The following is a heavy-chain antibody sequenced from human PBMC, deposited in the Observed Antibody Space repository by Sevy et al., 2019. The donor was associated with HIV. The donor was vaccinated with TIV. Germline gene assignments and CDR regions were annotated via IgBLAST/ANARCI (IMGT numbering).Heavy chain of an antibody. CDR3: ARFVGYCSGGRCSMIDF. V-gene: IGHV3-30*04. CDR2: ISYNGRNQ. CDR1: GFSLSDHA. D-gene: IGHD2-15*01. J-gene: IGHJ4*02. Sequence: GGSLRLSCAASGFSLSDHAVSWVRQTPGKGLEWLAVISYNGRNQYYADSVKGRFTISKDDSKNTRYLQLNSLRAEDTAVYYCARFVGYCSGGRCSMIDFWGQGTLVTVSS.